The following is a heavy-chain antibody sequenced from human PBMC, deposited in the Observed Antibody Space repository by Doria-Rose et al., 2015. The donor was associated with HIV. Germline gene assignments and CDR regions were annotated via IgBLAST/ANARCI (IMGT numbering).Heavy chain of an antibody. CDR3: ARVDRGAIRGASDS. V-gene: IGHV3-23*01. Sequence: GLIQPGGSLRLACEASGFSFTAYAMNWVRQAPGKGLQWVAAISPSGGSTYYVDSVKGRFTISRDNSKNMVYLQLDSLRDEDTALYYRARVDRGAIRGASDSWGQGTLVSVST. CDR2: ISPSGGST. CDR1: GFSFTAYA. J-gene: IGHJ4*02. D-gene: IGHD3-10*01.